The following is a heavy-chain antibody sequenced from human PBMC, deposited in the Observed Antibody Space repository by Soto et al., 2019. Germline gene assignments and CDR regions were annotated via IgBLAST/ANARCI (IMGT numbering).Heavy chain of an antibody. CDR1: GFTFSSYG. D-gene: IGHD3-22*01. V-gene: IGHV3-30*18. CDR2: ISYDGSNK. Sequence: PGGSLRLSCAASGFTFSSYGMHWVRQAPGKGLEWVAAISYDGSNKYYADSVKGRFTISRDNSKNTLYLQMNSLRAEDTAVYYCAKDGEYYDSSGYLRYWGQGTLVTVSS. J-gene: IGHJ4*02. CDR3: AKDGEYYDSSGYLRY.